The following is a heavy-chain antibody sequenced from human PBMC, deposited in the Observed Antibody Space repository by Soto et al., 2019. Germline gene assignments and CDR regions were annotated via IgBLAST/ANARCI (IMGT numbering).Heavy chain of an antibody. CDR1: GGTFSSYA. J-gene: IGHJ6*02. Sequence: QVQLVQSGAEVKKPGSSVKVSCKASGGTFSSYAISWVRQAPGQGLEWMGGIIPIFGTANYAQKFKGRVTITADESTSTAYMELSSMRSEDTAVYYCARGVVVVAATPYYYYGMDVWGQGTTVTVSS. V-gene: IGHV1-69*01. CDR3: ARGVVVVAATPYYYYGMDV. D-gene: IGHD2-15*01. CDR2: IIPIFGTA.